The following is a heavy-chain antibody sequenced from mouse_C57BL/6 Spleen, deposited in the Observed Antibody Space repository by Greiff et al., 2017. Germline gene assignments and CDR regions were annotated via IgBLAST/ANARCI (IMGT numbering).Heavy chain of an antibody. CDR2: INPYNGGT. D-gene: IGHD1-1*01. CDR1: GYTFTDYY. CDR3: AREPYYYGSGY. J-gene: IGHJ2*01. Sequence: VQLQQSGPVLVKPGASVKMSCKASGYTFTDYYMNWVKQSHGKSLEWIGVINPYNGGTSYNQKFKGKATLTVDKSSSTAYMELNSLTSEDSAVYYCAREPYYYGSGYWGQGTTLTVSS. V-gene: IGHV1-19*01.